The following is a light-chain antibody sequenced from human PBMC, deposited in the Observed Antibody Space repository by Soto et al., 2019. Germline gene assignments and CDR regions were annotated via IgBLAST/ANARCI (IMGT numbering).Light chain of an antibody. V-gene: IGKV1-12*01. CDR1: QGITYW. CDR2: AAS. J-gene: IGKJ5*01. Sequence: DIQMTQSPSSMSASLGDRVTITCRASQGITYWLAWYQQRPGRAPKCLIYAASILESGVPSRFTCSGSGTNFTLTINDLQPEDFATYFCQQANSFPLTFGQGTRLEIK. CDR3: QQANSFPLT.